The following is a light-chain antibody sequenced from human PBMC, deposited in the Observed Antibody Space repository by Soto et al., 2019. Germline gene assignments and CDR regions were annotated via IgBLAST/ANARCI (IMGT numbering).Light chain of an antibody. V-gene: IGKV3-20*01. CDR1: QSVSNF. Sequence: EIVLTQSPATLSLSPGERATLTCRASQSVSNFLAWYQHKPGQAPRLLISGASRRATGIPDRFSGAGSGTDFTLTISRREPEDFALYDCQQHDILPITFGQGTRLEIK. J-gene: IGKJ5*01. CDR3: QQHDILPIT. CDR2: GAS.